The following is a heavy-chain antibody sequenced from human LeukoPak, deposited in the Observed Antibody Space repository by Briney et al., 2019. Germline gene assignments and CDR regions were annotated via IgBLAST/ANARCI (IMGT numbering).Heavy chain of an antibody. CDR2: ISYDGSNK. J-gene: IGHJ4*02. CDR3: ARGSIVVVPAATLY. Sequence: GGSLRLSCAASGFTFSSYAMHWVRQAPGKGLEWVAVISYDGSNKYYADSVKGRFTISRDNSKNTPYLQMNSLRAEDTAVYYCARGSIVVVPAATLYWGQGTLVTVSS. V-gene: IGHV3-30-3*01. D-gene: IGHD2-2*01. CDR1: GFTFSSYA.